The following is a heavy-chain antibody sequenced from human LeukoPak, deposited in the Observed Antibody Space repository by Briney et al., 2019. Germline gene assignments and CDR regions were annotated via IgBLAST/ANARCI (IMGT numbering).Heavy chain of an antibody. Sequence: GASMKVSCKASAYSYMHWVRQAPGQGLEWMGIINPSGGTTNYAQRFQGRVTMTRDTSTSTVYMELSSLRSEDTAVYYCARSSGRSPNRDYMDVWGKGTTVTISS. CDR2: INPSGGTT. CDR1: AYSY. CDR3: ARSSGRSPNRDYMDV. D-gene: IGHD1-14*01. V-gene: IGHV1-46*01. J-gene: IGHJ6*03.